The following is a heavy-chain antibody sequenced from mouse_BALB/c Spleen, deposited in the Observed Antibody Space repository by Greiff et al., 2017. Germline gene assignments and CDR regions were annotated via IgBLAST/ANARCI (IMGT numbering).Heavy chain of an antibody. CDR3: ARGYYGYLDY. D-gene: IGHD2-1*01. CDR1: GFSLTSYG. CDR2: IWAGGST. Sequence: VKLMESGPGLVAPSQSLSITCTVSGFSLTSYGVHWVRQPPGKSLEWLGVIWAGGSTNYNSALMSRLSISKDNSKSQVFLKMNSLQTDDTATYYCARGYYGYLDYWGQGTTLTVSS. V-gene: IGHV2-9*02. J-gene: IGHJ2*01.